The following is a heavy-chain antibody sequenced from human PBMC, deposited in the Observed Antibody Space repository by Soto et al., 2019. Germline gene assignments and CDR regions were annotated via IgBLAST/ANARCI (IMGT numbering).Heavy chain of an antibody. Sequence: SETLSLTCTVSGGSISSSSYYWGWIRQPPGKGLEWIGSIYYSGSTYYNPSLKSRVTISVDTSKNQFSLKLSSVTAADTAVYYCASPYYGSGSYYRRYYYYGMDVWGQGTTVTVSS. J-gene: IGHJ6*02. CDR2: IYYSGST. CDR1: GGSISSSSYY. V-gene: IGHV4-39*01. CDR3: ASPYYGSGSYYRRYYYYGMDV. D-gene: IGHD3-10*01.